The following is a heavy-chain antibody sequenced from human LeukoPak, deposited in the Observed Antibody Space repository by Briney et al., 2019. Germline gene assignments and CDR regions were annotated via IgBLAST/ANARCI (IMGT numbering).Heavy chain of an antibody. D-gene: IGHD3-16*02. CDR1: GYTFTSYG. CDR3: ARSPTVELSSKTPYYFDY. J-gene: IGHJ4*02. Sequence: ASVKVSCTASGYTFTSYGISWVRQAPGQGLEWMGWISAYNGNTNYAQKLQGRVTMTTDTSTSTAYMELRSLRSDDTAVYYCARSPTVELSSKTPYYFDYWGQGTLVTVSS. V-gene: IGHV1-18*01. CDR2: ISAYNGNT.